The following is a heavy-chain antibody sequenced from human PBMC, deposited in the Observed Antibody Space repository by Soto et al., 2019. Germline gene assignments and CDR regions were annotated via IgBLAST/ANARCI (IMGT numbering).Heavy chain of an antibody. J-gene: IGHJ4*02. CDR1: GFTVSSHG. D-gene: IGHD3-3*01. CDR3: AKGGSWSGYN. V-gene: IGHV3-30*18. Sequence: QVPLVESGGGVVQPGTSLRLSCAASGFTVSSHGMHWVRQAPGKGLEWVAVISYDGTTKNYPDSVRGRFTISRDNSKNTLYLYMNSLGPEDTAVYYCAKGGSWSGYNWGQGTLVTVTS. CDR2: ISYDGTTK.